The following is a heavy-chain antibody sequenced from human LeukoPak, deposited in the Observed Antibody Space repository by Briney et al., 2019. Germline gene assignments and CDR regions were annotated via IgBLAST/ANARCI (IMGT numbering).Heavy chain of an antibody. J-gene: IGHJ3*02. V-gene: IGHV1-2*02. CDR2: INPNSGGT. D-gene: IGHD2-15*01. CDR1: GYTFTGYY. Sequence: ASVKVSCKASGYTFTGYYMHWVRQAPGQGLEWMGWINPNSGGTNYAQKFQGRVTMTRDTSISTAYMELSSLRSEDTAVYYCARVQTGPYCSGDICYSRDAFDIWGQGTMVTVSS. CDR3: ARVQTGPYCSGDICYSRDAFDI.